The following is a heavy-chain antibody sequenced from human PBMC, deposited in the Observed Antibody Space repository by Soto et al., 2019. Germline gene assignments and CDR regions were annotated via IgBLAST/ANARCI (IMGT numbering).Heavy chain of an antibody. Sequence: ASVKVSCKASGYTFTSCGISWVRQAPGQGLEWMGWISAYNGNTNYAQKLQGRVTMTTDTSTSTAYMELRSLRSDDTAVYYCARGPHRYFDWLSLPPASGMDVWGQGTTVTVSS. CDR2: ISAYNGNT. V-gene: IGHV1-18*01. D-gene: IGHD3-9*01. J-gene: IGHJ6*02. CDR3: ARGPHRYFDWLSLPPASGMDV. CDR1: GYTFTSCG.